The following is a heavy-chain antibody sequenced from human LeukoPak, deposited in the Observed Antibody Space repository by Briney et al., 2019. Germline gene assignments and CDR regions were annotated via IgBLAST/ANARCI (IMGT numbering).Heavy chain of an antibody. J-gene: IGHJ4*02. CDR3: AKRAATGPFDY. Sequence: PGGSLRLSCTVSGFTFNNYAMSWVRQAPWKGLEWVSAISGSGDSTFYADSVKGRFTLSRDNSKNTLTLQMDTLRAEDTAVYYCAKRAATGPFDYWGQGTLVTVSS. V-gene: IGHV3-23*01. CDR2: ISGSGDST. CDR1: GFTFNNYA. D-gene: IGHD6-13*01.